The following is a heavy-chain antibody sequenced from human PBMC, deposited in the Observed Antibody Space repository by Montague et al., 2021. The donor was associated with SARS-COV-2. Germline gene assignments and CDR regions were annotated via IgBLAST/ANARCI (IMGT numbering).Heavy chain of an antibody. D-gene: IGHD3-3*01. CDR2: IYYSGST. CDR1: GGSISSSSYY. CDR3: ARSSNLYDFWSGYYQGWFDP. Sequence: SETLSLTCTVSGGSISSSSYYWGWIRQPPGKGLEWIGSIYYSGSTYYNPSLKSRVTISVDTSKNQFSLKLSSVTAADTAVYYCARSSNLYDFWSGYYQGWFDPWGQGTLVTVSS. V-gene: IGHV4-39*01. J-gene: IGHJ5*02.